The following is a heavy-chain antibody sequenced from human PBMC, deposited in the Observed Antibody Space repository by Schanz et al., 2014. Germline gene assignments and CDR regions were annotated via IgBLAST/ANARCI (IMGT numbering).Heavy chain of an antibody. CDR1: GFTFSTYC. Sequence: VQLVESGGGLVQPGGSLRLSCAASGFTFSTYCMSWVRQAPGKGLEWIGEINHSGGTNYNPSLKSRVTMSVDTSKNQFSLILTSVTAADTAVYYCELITLDRGVRNDYWGQGTLVSVSS. D-gene: IGHD3-10*01. V-gene: IGHV4-34*08. CDR3: ELITLDRGVRNDY. CDR2: INHSGGT. J-gene: IGHJ4*02.